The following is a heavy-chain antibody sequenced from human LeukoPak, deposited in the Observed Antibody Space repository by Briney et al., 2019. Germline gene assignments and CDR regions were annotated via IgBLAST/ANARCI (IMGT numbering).Heavy chain of an antibody. J-gene: IGHJ4*02. D-gene: IGHD3-10*01. CDR2: ISDGGGSR. CDR1: GITLSNYG. Sequence: GGSLRLSCAVSGITLSNYGMSWVRQAPGKGLEWVAGISDGGGSRNYADSVKGRFTISRDNPKNTLYLQMNSLRAEDTAVYFCAKRGVVIRAVIIVGFHKEAYYFDYWGQGTLVSVSS. CDR3: AKRGVVIRAVIIVGFHKEAYYFDY. V-gene: IGHV3-23*01.